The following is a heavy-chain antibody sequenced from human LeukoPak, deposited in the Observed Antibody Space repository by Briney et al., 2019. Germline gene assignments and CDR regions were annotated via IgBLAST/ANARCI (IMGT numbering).Heavy chain of an antibody. Sequence: PSETLSLTCTVSGDSISSGSYYWGWLRQPAGKGLEWIGRIYTSGRIYYNPSLQSRLTISVDTSKNQFSLKLSSVTAADTAVYYCARGLWPLYYFDYWGQGTLVTVSS. CDR2: IYTSGRI. V-gene: IGHV4-61*02. CDR1: GDSISSGSYY. J-gene: IGHJ4*02. CDR3: ARGLWPLYYFDY.